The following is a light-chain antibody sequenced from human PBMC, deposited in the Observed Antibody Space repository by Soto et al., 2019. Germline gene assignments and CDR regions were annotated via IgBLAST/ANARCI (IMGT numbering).Light chain of an antibody. CDR3: QQRASWPLT. Sequence: EIVLTQSPASLSLSPGEGATLSCRASQSVSNYLAWYQHRPGQAPRLLIYDTSNRATGVPARFSGSGSGTDFILTISSLEPEDFAMYYCQQRASWPLTFGGGTEVEVK. CDR1: QSVSNY. CDR2: DTS. V-gene: IGKV3-11*01. J-gene: IGKJ4*01.